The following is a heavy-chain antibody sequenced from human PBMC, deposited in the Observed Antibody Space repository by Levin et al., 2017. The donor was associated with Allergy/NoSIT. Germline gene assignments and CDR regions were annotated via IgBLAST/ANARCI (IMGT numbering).Heavy chain of an antibody. D-gene: IGHD3-16*02. V-gene: IGHV4-59*01. CDR1: GGSISSYY. CDR3: ARVNGLTYYDYIWGSYLGAFDI. J-gene: IGHJ3*02. CDR2: IYYSGST. Sequence: SETLSLTCTVSGGSISSYYWSWIRQPPGKGLEWIGYIYYSGSTNYNPSLKSRVTISVDTSKNQFSMKLSSVTAADTAVYYCARVNGLTYYDYIWGSYLGAFDIWGQGTMVTVSS.